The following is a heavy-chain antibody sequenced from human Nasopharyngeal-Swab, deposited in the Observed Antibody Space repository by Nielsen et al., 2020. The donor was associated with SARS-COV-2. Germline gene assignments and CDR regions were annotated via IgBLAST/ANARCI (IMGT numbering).Heavy chain of an antibody. CDR1: GGSFSGHY. V-gene: IGHV4-34*01. J-gene: IGHJ4*02. Sequence: SETLSLTCAVYGGSFSGHYWNWIRQPPGKGLEWIGEINHSGSTNYNPSLKSRVTISVDTSKNQFSLKLNSVTAADTAVYYCSRGFDYWGQGTLVTVSS. CDR3: SRGFDY. CDR2: INHSGST.